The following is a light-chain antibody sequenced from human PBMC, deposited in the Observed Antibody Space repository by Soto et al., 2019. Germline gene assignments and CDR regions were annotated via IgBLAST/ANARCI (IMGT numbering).Light chain of an antibody. Sequence: EIVLTQSPGTLSLSPGERATLSCWASQSVASTYLGWYQQKPGQAPRLLIYGASSRVTGIPDRFSGSGSGTDFTLTISRLEPEDVALYYCQQYAGSPTFGQGTRLEIK. V-gene: IGKV3-20*01. J-gene: IGKJ5*01. CDR3: QQYAGSPT. CDR2: GAS. CDR1: QSVASTY.